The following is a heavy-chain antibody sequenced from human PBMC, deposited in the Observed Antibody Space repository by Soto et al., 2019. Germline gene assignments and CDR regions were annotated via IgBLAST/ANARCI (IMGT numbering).Heavy chain of an antibody. J-gene: IGHJ6*02. CDR2: INPNSGDT. CDR3: ARAARGTRGFDGMDI. V-gene: IGHV1-2*02. D-gene: IGHD1-1*01. CDR1: GYIFTGYH. Sequence: GASVKVSCKASGYIFTGYHIHWVRQAPGRGLEWMGWINPNSGDTEYAQNFQGRVTMTRDTSFNLVYMEMSGLRSDDAAVYYCARAARGTRGFDGMDIWGQGTTVTVSS.